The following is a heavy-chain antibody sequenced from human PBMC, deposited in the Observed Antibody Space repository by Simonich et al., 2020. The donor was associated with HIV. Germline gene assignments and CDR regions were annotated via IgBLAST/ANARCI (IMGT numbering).Heavy chain of an antibody. CDR2: TNHGGST. J-gene: IGHJ1*01. CDR1: GGSFRGYY. Sequence: QVQLQQWGAGLLKPSETLSLTCAVYGGSFRGYYWSWIRQPPGKGLEWIGETNHGGSTNYNPSLKSRVTISVDTSKNQFSLKLSSVTAADTAVYYCARLTASGLGEYFQHWGQGTLVTVSS. CDR3: ARLTASGLGEYFQH. D-gene: IGHD1-26*01. V-gene: IGHV4-34*01.